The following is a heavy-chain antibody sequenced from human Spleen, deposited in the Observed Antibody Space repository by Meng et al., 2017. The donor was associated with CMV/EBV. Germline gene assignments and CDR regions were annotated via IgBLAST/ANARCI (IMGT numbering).Heavy chain of an antibody. Sequence: ASVKVSCKASGYTFTGYYMHWVRQAPGQGLEWMGWINPNSGGTNYAQKFQGRVTMTRDTSISTAYMELSRLRSDDTAVYYCASVGFLEWDQDAFDIWGQGTMVTVSS. V-gene: IGHV1-2*02. J-gene: IGHJ3*02. CDR1: GYTFTGYY. CDR2: INPNSGGT. D-gene: IGHD3-3*01. CDR3: ASVGFLEWDQDAFDI.